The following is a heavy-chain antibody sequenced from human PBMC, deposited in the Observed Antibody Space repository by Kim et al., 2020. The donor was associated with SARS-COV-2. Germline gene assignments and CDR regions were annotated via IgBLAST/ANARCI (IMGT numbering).Heavy chain of an antibody. CDR3: ARDGSGGAIENWFDP. CDR2: IYYSGST. D-gene: IGHD3-10*01. CDR1: GGSISSGDYY. J-gene: IGHJ5*02. Sequence: SETLSLTCTVSGGSISSGDYYWGWIRQPPGKGLEWIGYIYYSGSTYYNPSLKSRVTITVDTSENQFSLKMSSVTAADPAVYYCARDGSGGAIENWFDPWGQGTLVTVSS. V-gene: IGHV4-30-4*08.